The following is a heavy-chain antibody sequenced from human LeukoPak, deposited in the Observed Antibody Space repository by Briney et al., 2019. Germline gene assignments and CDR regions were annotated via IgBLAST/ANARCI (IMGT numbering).Heavy chain of an antibody. CDR3: VRSAFHAGSANYYDY. V-gene: IGHV3-74*03. J-gene: IGHJ4*02. CDR2: IDNAGSIT. Sequence: GGSLRLSCAASGFTFSNYWIHWVPQAPGKGLVWVSRIDNAGSITTYADSVKGRFTISRDNAENTLYLQMNSLRVEDTAVYYCVRSAFHAGSANYYDYWGQGTLVTVSS. CDR1: GFTFSNYW. D-gene: IGHD3-22*01.